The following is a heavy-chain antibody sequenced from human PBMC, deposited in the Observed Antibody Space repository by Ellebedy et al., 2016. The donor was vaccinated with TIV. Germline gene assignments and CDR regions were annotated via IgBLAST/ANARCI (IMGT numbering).Heavy chain of an antibody. CDR2: INQGGSET. D-gene: IGHD1-1*01. CDR3: ARSPATGTVDY. V-gene: IGHV3-7*01. CDR1: GFTFSTYW. J-gene: IGHJ4*01. Sequence: GGSLRLSXAASGFTFSTYWMSWVRQAPGKGLEWVANINQGGSETYYVDSVKGRFTMSRDNAKNSLYLQLNSLRAEDTAAYYCARSPATGTVDYWGHGTLVTVSS.